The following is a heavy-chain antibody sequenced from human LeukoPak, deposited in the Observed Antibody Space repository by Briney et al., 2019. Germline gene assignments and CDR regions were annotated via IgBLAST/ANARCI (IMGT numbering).Heavy chain of an antibody. CDR2: IYHSGTS. V-gene: IGHV4-38-2*01. J-gene: IGHJ4*02. CDR1: GYFIGSGQY. CDR3: VGAHGSGIIRDY. Sequence: SETLSLTCAVSGYFIGSGQYWGWIRQPPGKGLGWIGNIYHSGTSYNNPSLKSRMHLSIDTSKNQFSLNLTSVTATDTAVYYCVGAHGSGIIRDYWGQGLLVTVSS. D-gene: IGHD3-10*01.